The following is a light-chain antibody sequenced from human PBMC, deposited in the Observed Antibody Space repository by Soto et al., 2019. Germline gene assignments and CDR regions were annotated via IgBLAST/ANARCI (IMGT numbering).Light chain of an antibody. J-gene: IGKJ2*01. Sequence: AVRMTQSPSSLSASTGDRVTITCRASQGISSYLAWYQQKPWKAPNLLIYAASTLQSGVPSRFSGSGSGTDFTLTISCLQSEDFATYYCQQYYSYPYTFGQGTNLEIK. V-gene: IGKV1-8*01. CDR1: QGISSY. CDR3: QQYYSYPYT. CDR2: AAS.